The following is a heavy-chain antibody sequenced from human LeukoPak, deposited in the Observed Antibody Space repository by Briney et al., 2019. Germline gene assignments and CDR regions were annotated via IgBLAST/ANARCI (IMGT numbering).Heavy chain of an antibody. D-gene: IGHD3-10*01. CDR2: IGRSGVDT. CDR3: ARDITLTRGGRSDY. J-gene: IGHJ4*01. V-gene: IGHV3-23*01. Sequence: PGGSLRLSCAASGFTFSNYAMSWFRQAPGKGLEWVSTIGRSGVDTYYADSVKGRFTISKDSSKNTLYLQMNSLRAEDTAVYYCARDITLTRGGRSDYWGHGTLVTVSA. CDR1: GFTFSNYA.